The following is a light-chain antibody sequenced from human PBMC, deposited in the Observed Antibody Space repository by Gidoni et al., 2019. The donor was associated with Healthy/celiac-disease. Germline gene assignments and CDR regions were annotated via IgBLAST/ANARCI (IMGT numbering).Light chain of an antibody. CDR1: QSVSSN. CDR3: QQYNNLIT. CDR2: GAS. J-gene: IGKJ5*01. V-gene: IGKV3-15*01. Sequence: EIVMTQSPATLSVSPGESATLSCRASQSVSSNLAWYQQKPGQAPRLLIYGASTRATGIPARFSGSGSGTEFTLTISSLQSEDFAVYYCQQYNNLITFGQGTRLEIK.